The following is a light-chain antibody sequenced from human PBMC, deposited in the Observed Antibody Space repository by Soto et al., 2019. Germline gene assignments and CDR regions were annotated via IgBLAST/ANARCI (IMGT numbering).Light chain of an antibody. CDR1: KLGDKY. V-gene: IGLV3-1*01. J-gene: IGLJ1*01. CDR2: EDN. CDR3: QAWDSSTHYV. Sequence: SYELTQPPSVSVSPGQTASIPCSGDKLGDKYASWYQQRPGQSPVVVIYEDNKRPSGIPERFSGSNSGNTATPTISGTQATDEADYYSQAWDSSTHYVFGTGTKVTVL.